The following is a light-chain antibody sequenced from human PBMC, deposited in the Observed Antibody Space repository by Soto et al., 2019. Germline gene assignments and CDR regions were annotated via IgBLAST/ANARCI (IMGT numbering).Light chain of an antibody. J-gene: IGLJ2*01. CDR1: SSNIGAGYD. Sequence: QSVLTQPPSVSGAPGQRVTISCTGSSSNIGAGYDVHWYQQLPGTAPKLLIYGNSNRPSGVPDRFSGSKSGTSASLASTGLQAEDGAEYYCQSYDSSLSGSSVFGGGTKLTVL. CDR2: GNS. V-gene: IGLV1-40*01. CDR3: QSYDSSLSGSSV.